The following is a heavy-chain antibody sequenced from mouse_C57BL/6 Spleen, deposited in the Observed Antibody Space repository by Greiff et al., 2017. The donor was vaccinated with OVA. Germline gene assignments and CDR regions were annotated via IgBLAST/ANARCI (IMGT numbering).Heavy chain of an antibody. V-gene: IGHV5-17*01. D-gene: IGHD2-3*01. CDR1: GFTFSDYG. CDR2: ISSGSSTI. CDR3: ARPGDGYYGYFDV. J-gene: IGHJ1*03. Sequence: EVHLVESGGGLVKPGGSLKLSCAASGFTFSDYGMHWVRQAPEKGLEWVAYISSGSSTIYYADTVKGRFTISRDNAKNTLFLQMTSLRSEDTAMYYCARPGDGYYGYFDVWGTGTTVTVSS.